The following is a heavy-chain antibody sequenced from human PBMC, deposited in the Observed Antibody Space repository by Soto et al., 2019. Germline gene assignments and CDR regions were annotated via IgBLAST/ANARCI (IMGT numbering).Heavy chain of an antibody. CDR3: ARSDYDFWSGYTSNWFDP. Sequence: ASVKVSCKASGYTFTSYYMHWVRQAPGQGLEWMGMINPSGGSTSYAQKFQGRVTMTRDTSTSTVYMELSSLRSEDTAVYYCARSDYDFWSGYTSNWFDPWGQGTLVTVS. J-gene: IGHJ5*02. D-gene: IGHD3-3*01. V-gene: IGHV1-46*01. CDR2: INPSGGST. CDR1: GYTFTSYY.